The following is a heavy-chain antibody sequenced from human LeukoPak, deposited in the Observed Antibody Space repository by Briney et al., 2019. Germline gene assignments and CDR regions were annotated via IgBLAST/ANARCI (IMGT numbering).Heavy chain of an antibody. Sequence: QSGGSLRLSCAASGFTFSSYAMSWVRQAPGKGLEWVSAISGSGGSTYYADSVKGRFTISRDNSKNTLYLQMNSLRAEDTAVYYCAKDSYDSSGYPGWVPYYYYYGMDVWGQGTTVTVSS. CDR3: AKDSYDSSGYPGWVPYYYYYGMDV. V-gene: IGHV3-23*01. D-gene: IGHD3-22*01. CDR1: GFTFSSYA. J-gene: IGHJ6*02. CDR2: ISGSGGST.